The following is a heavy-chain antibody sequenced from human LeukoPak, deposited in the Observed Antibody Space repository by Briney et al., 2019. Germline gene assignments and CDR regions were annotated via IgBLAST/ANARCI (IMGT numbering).Heavy chain of an antibody. D-gene: IGHD3-16*01. J-gene: IGHJ6*02. CDR1: GFTFSSYW. Sequence: GGSLRLSCAASGFTFSSYWMNWARQAPGKGLEWVASINHNGNVNYYVDSVKGRFTISRDNAKNSLYLQMSNLSADDTAVYFCAGGGGLDVWGQGATVTVSS. CDR3: AGGGGLDV. V-gene: IGHV3-7*03. CDR2: INHNGNVN.